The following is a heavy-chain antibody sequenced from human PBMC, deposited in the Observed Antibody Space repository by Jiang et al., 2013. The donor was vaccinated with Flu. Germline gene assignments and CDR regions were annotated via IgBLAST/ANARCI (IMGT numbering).Heavy chain of an antibody. V-gene: IGHV5-51*01. Sequence: QLVESGAEVKKPGESLKISCKASGYSFTTYWIGWVRQSPGKGLEWVGIIYPDDSDTRYNPSFEDQVTMSADKSISTAHLQWSSLKASDTAMYYCVRRSAGTYHSNGYYYAAFDIWGQGTMVTVSS. D-gene: IGHD3-22*01. CDR2: IYPDDSDT. CDR3: VRRSAGTYHSNGYYYAAFDI. J-gene: IGHJ3*02. CDR1: GYSFTTYW.